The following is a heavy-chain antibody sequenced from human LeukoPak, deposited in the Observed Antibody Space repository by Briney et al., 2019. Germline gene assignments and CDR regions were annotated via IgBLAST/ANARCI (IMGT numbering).Heavy chain of an antibody. CDR3: ARLYYYDSSGWGAFDI. Sequence: GGSLRLSCAASGFTFSSYEMNWVRQAPGKGLEWVSYISSSGSTIYYADSVKGRFTISRDNAKNSLYLQMYSLRAEDTAVYYCARLYYYDSSGWGAFDIWGQGTMVTVSS. D-gene: IGHD3-22*01. CDR2: ISSSGSTI. V-gene: IGHV3-48*03. J-gene: IGHJ3*02. CDR1: GFTFSSYE.